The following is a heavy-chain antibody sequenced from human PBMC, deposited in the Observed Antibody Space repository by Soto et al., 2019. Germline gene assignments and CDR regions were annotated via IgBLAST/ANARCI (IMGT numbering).Heavy chain of an antibody. CDR1: GYTFSSYA. CDR3: ARGILGYSYENNWFDP. Sequence: ASVKVSCKASGYTFSSYAMHWVRQAPGQRLEWMGWINAGNGNTKYAQKLQGRVTMTTDTSTSTAYMELRSLRSDDTAVYYCARGILGYSYENNWFDPWGQGTLVTVSS. CDR2: INAGNGNT. J-gene: IGHJ5*02. V-gene: IGHV1-3*01. D-gene: IGHD2-15*01.